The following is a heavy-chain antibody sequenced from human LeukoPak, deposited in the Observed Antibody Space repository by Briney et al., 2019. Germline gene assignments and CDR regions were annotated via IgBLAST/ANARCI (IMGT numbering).Heavy chain of an antibody. V-gene: IGHV3-7*03. CDR1: GFTFSRFW. J-gene: IGHJ4*02. CDR2: IDEGGSEK. CDR3: VRDPTRAECSDGSCYLDY. D-gene: IGHD2-15*01. Sequence: GGSLRLSCEASGFTFSRFWMSWVRQAPGEGLEWVANIDEGGSEKYHVGSVRGRFTISRDNAKNSLYLQMNSLRAEDTAMYYCVRDPTRAECSDGSCYLDYWGQGTLVSVSS.